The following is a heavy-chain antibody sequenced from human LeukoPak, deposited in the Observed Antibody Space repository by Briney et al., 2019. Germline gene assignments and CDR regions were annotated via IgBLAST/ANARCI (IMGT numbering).Heavy chain of an antibody. D-gene: IGHD3-22*01. CDR2: IWFDGIRK. J-gene: IGHJ3*02. CDR1: GFTFSNYG. V-gene: IGHV3-33*01. Sequence: PGGSLRLSCAASGFTFSNYGMHWVRQVPGKVLEWVAAIWFDGIRKYYADSVKGRLTISRDNSKNTLYLQMNSLRAEDTAVYYCARDLEDSSPFGAFDMWGQGTMVTVSS. CDR3: ARDLEDSSPFGAFDM.